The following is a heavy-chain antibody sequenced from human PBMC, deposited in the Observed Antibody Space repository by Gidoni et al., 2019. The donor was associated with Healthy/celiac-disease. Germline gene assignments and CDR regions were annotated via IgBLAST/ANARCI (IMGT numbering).Heavy chain of an antibody. D-gene: IGHD4-17*01. V-gene: IGHV4-34*01. CDR3: ARARPFVPGTDGVAFYI. CDR2: ISHRGST. J-gene: IGHJ3*02. CDR1: GGSFSGYY. Sequence: VQLQQWGAGLLKPTETLSRPFAVYGGSFSGYYWSWIRHPQGKGLEWIGEISHRGSTNYNPSLKSRVTISVDSSNTQFFLQLSSVTASDPAVYSSARARPFVPGTDGVAFYIFGQGIMVTVSS.